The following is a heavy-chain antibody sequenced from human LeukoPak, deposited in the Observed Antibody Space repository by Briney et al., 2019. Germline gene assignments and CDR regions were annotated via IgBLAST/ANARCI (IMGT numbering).Heavy chain of an antibody. CDR1: GFTFSTYA. CDR2: ITGTGAGYST. V-gene: IGHV3-23*01. Sequence: GGPLRLSCAASGFTFSTYAMSWVRQAPGRGLEWVSAITGTGAGYSTYYADSVKGRFTISRDNSKNTQYLQMNSLGAEDTAVYYCAKDRGGTGNAYYFDSWGQGTLVTVSS. D-gene: IGHD7-27*01. J-gene: IGHJ4*02. CDR3: AKDRGGTGNAYYFDS.